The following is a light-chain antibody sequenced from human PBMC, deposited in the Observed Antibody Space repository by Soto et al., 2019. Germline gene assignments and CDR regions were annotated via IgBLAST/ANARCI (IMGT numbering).Light chain of an antibody. V-gene: IGLV2-14*01. J-gene: IGLJ2*01. CDR1: SSDVGSHNY. CDR3: SSYTSSNTVL. Sequence: QSVLTQPASVSGSPGQSITISCTGTSSDVGSHNYVSWYQQHPGKAPKLIIFEVNSRPSGVSNRFSGSKSGSAASLTISGLQAEDEADYYCSSYTSSNTVLFGGGTKVTVL. CDR2: EVN.